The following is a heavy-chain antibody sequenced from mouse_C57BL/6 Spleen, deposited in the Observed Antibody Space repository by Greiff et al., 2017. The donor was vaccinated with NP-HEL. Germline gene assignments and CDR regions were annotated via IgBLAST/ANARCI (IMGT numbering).Heavy chain of an antibody. Sequence: VQLQQSDAELVKPGASVKISCKVSGYTFTDHPIHWMKQRPEQGLEWIGYIYPRDGSTKYNEKFKGKATLTADKSSSTAYMQLNSLTSEDSAVYFCARGGDYDDPYWYFDVWGTGTTVTVSS. CDR1: GYTFTDHP. CDR2: IYPRDGST. J-gene: IGHJ1*03. D-gene: IGHD2-4*01. V-gene: IGHV1-78*01. CDR3: ARGGDYDDPYWYFDV.